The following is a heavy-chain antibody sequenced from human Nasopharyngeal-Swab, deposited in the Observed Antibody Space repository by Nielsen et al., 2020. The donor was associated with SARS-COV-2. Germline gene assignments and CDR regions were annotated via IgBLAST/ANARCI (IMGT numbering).Heavy chain of an antibody. CDR1: GFTFSSYG. J-gene: IGHJ6*02. Sequence: GASLKISCAASGFTFSSYGMHWVRQAPGKGLEWVAVIWHDGSNKYYADSVKGRFTISRDNSKNTLYLQMNSLRAEDTAVYYCARDLMYGSGSRMDVWGQGTTVTVSS. D-gene: IGHD3-10*01. CDR2: IWHDGSNK. V-gene: IGHV3-33*01. CDR3: ARDLMYGSGSRMDV.